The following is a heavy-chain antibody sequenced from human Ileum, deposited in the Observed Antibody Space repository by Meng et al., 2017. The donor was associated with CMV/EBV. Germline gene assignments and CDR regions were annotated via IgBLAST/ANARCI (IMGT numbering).Heavy chain of an antibody. D-gene: IGHD3-9*01. CDR1: GFTFSNYA. Sequence: ADTGFTFSNYAMHWVRQAPGKGLEWVAVMSFDGSNKYYADSVKGRFTISRDNSKNTLYLQMNTLRAEDTAVYYCARDYRKLRYLDYWGQGTLVTVSS. V-gene: IGHV3-30-3*01. J-gene: IGHJ4*02. CDR2: MSFDGSNK. CDR3: ARDYRKLRYLDY.